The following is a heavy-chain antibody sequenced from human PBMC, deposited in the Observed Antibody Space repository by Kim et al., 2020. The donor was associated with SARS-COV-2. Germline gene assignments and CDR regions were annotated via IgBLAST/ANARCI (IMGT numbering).Heavy chain of an antibody. CDR2: ISWNSGSI. Sequence: GGSLRLSCAASGFTFDDYAMHWVRQAPGKGLEWVSGISWNSGSIGYADSVKGRFTISRDNAKNSLYLQMNSLRAEDTALYYCAKDSSYYGSGSYYSGWFDPWGQGTLVTVSS. V-gene: IGHV3-9*01. CDR3: AKDSSYYGSGSYYSGWFDP. CDR1: GFTFDDYA. J-gene: IGHJ5*02. D-gene: IGHD3-10*01.